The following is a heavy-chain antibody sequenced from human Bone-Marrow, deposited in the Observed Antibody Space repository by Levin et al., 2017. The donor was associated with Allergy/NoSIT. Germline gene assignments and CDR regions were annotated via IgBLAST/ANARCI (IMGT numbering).Heavy chain of an antibody. CDR3: TTVIYPSDVREPAPTESKFHYYSSGWYLSYSIDY. J-gene: IGHJ4*02. Sequence: GGSLRLSCAASGFTFSNAWMNWVRQAPGKGLEWVGRIKSKTDGGTTDYAAPVKGRFTISRDDSKNTLYLQMNSLKTEDTAVYYCTTVIYPSDVREPAPTESKFHYYSSGWYLSYSIDYWGQGTLVTVSS. CDR1: GFTFSNAW. CDR2: IKSKTDGGTT. V-gene: IGHV3-15*07. D-gene: IGHD6-19*01.